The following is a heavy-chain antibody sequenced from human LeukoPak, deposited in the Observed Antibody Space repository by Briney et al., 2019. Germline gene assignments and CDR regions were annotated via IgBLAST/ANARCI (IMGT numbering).Heavy chain of an antibody. CDR2: IYYSGST. D-gene: IGHD1-1*01. J-gene: IGHJ4*02. CDR1: GGSISSYY. CDR3: ARGLERPYYFDY. V-gene: IGHV4-59*12. Sequence: NPSETLSLTCTVSGGSISSYYWSWIRQPPGKGLEWIGYIYYSGSTNYNPSLKSRVTISVDTSKNQFSLKLSSVTAADTAVYYCARGLERPYYFDYWGQGTLVTVSS.